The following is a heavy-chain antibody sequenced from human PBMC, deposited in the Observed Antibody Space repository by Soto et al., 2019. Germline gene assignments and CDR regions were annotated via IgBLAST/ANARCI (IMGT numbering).Heavy chain of an antibody. J-gene: IGHJ5*02. CDR1: GGSISSGGYY. CDR3: ARERPDGARLDP. V-gene: IGHV4-30-4*01. Sequence: TLSLTCTVSGGSISSGGYYWSWIRQHPGTGLEWIGHISYSGSTYYNTSLKSRVTISVDTSRNQFSLKLSSVTAADTAVYYCARERPDGARLDPWGQGTLVTVSS. D-gene: IGHD6-6*01. CDR2: ISYSGST.